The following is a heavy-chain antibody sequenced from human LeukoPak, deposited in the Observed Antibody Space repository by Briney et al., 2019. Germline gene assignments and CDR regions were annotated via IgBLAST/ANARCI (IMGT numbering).Heavy chain of an antibody. CDR3: ARALDIVATITPIDY. Sequence: GGSLRLSCAASGFTFSSSSMSWVRQAPGKGLEWVSAIGGSGGSKSSDDSLKGRFTISKDNAKNSLYLQMNSLRAEDTAVYYCARALDIVATITPIDYWGQGTLVTVSS. CDR2: IGGSGGSK. CDR1: GFTFSSSS. J-gene: IGHJ4*02. D-gene: IGHD5-12*01. V-gene: IGHV3-23*01.